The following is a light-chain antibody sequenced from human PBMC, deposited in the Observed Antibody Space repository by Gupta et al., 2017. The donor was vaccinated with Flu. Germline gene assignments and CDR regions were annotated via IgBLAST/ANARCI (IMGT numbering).Light chain of an antibody. V-gene: IGKV3-15*01. Sequence: EIVMTQSPATLSVSPGERATLSCRASQSVSSNLAWYQQKPGQAPRLLIYGASTRATGIPARFSGSGSGTEFTLTISSLQSEDFAVYYCQQENNWPYTFGQGTKVEIK. J-gene: IGKJ1*01. CDR1: QSVSSN. CDR3: QQENNWPYT. CDR2: GAS.